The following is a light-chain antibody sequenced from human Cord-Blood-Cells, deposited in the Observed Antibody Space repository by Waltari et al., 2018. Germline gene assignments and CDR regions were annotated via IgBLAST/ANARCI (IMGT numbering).Light chain of an antibody. CDR1: KLGDKY. CDR2: QDS. CDR3: QAWDSSTYV. Sequence: SYELTQPPSVSVSPGQTASITCSGDKLGDKYACWYQQKPGHSPVLVIYQDSKRPSGSPGQFSGFNAGNTGTLTISGTQAMDEADYYCQAWDSSTYVFGTGTKVTV. J-gene: IGLJ1*01. V-gene: IGLV3-1*01.